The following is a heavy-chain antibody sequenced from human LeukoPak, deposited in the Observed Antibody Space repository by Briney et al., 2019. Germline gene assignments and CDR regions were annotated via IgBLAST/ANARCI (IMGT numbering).Heavy chain of an antibody. V-gene: IGHV1-8*01. CDR2: MNPNSGNT. Sequence: ASVKVSCKASGYTFTSYDINWVRQATGQGLEWMGWMNPNSGNTGYAQKFQGRVTMTRSTSISTAYMELSSLRSEDTAVYYCARAGYSSSWYVDWGQGTLVTVSS. CDR1: GYTFTSYD. CDR3: ARAGYSSSWYVD. J-gene: IGHJ4*02. D-gene: IGHD6-13*01.